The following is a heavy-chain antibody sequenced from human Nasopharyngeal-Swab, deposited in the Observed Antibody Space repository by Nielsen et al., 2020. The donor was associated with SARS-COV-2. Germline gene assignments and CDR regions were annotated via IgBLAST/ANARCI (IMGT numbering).Heavy chain of an antibody. CDR3: ARLSPEDGDY. J-gene: IGHJ4*02. V-gene: IGHV4-39*01. Sequence: WIRQPPGKGLEWIGSIYYSGSTYYNPSLKRRGTISVDTTKNHFSLKLSFVTAADTAVYYCARLSPEDGDYWGQGTLVTVSS. D-gene: IGHD3-10*01. CDR2: IYYSGST.